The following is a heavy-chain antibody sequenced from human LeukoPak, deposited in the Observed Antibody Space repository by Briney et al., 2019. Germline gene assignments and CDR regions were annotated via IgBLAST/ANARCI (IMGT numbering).Heavy chain of an antibody. CDR2: IYYSGST. CDR1: GGSISSSIYY. CDR3: ARAPDYYDSSAPPGYFDY. J-gene: IGHJ4*02. D-gene: IGHD3-22*01. Sequence: PSETLSLTCTVSGGSISSSIYYWGWIRQPPGKGLEWIGSIYYSGSTYYSPSLKSRVTISVDTSKNQFSLKLSSVTAADTAVYYCARAPDYYDSSAPPGYFDYWGQGTLVTVSS. V-gene: IGHV4-39*07.